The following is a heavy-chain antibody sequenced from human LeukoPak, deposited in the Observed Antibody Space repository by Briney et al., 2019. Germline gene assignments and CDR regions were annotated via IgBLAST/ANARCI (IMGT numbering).Heavy chain of an antibody. CDR1: GFTFSSYG. Sequence: GGSLRLSCAASGFTFSSYGMHWVRQAPGKGLEWMAVIWYDGSNKYYADSVKGRFTVSRDNSKNTLYLQMNSLRAEDTAVYYCARGQPGLHYFDYWGQGTLVTVSS. V-gene: IGHV3-33*01. CDR2: IWYDGSNK. J-gene: IGHJ4*02. CDR3: ARGQPGLHYFDY.